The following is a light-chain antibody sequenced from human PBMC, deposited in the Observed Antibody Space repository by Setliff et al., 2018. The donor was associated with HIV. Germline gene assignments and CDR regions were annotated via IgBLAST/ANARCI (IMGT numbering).Light chain of an antibody. V-gene: IGLV2-14*01. CDR3: CSYTSRNTDV. Sequence: QSALTQPASVSGSPGQSITISCTGTNSDVGAYNYVSWYQQYPGKAPKLMIYEVSNRPSGVSNRFSGSKSGNAASLTISGLQAEDEADYYCCSYTSRNTDVFGTGTKVTVL. CDR2: EVS. CDR1: NSDVGAYNY. J-gene: IGLJ1*01.